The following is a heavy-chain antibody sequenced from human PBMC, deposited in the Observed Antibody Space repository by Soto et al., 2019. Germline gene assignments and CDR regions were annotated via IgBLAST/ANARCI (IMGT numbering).Heavy chain of an antibody. Sequence: QVQLVESGGGVVQPGRSLRLSCAASGFTFSSYGMHWVRQAPGKGLEWVAVISYDGSNKYYADSVTGRFTISRDNSKNTLYLQMNSLRAEDTAVYYCAKDHLRFLEWSHPRCLDYWGQGTLVTVSS. J-gene: IGHJ4*02. CDR3: AKDHLRFLEWSHPRCLDY. CDR2: ISYDGSNK. D-gene: IGHD3-3*01. V-gene: IGHV3-30*18. CDR1: GFTFSSYG.